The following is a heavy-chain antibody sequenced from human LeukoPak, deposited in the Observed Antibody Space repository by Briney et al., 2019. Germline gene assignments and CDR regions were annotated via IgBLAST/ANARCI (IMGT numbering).Heavy chain of an antibody. CDR1: GGSISSGGYY. Sequence: KSSETLSLTCTVSGGSISSGGYYWSWIRQPPGKGLEWIGYIYHSGSTYYNPSLKSRVTISVDRSKNQFSLKLSSVTAADTAVYYCARVHGGPFDYWGQGTLVTVSS. D-gene: IGHD2-15*01. CDR2: IYHSGST. J-gene: IGHJ4*02. CDR3: ARVHGGPFDY. V-gene: IGHV4-30-2*01.